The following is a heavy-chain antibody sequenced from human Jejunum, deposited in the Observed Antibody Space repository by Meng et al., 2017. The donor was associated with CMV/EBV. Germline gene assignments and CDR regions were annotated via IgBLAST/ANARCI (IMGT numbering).Heavy chain of an antibody. V-gene: IGHV1-18*01. Sequence: SCKASCYTFASYGFSWVRQAPGQGLEWVGWISANTVKTNYAQKFEGRVTMTTDTSTSTAYMELRSLTSDDTGVYYCARVFSIGWFDPWGQGTLVTVSS. CDR1: CYTFASYG. J-gene: IGHJ5*02. D-gene: IGHD3-10*01. CDR2: ISANTVKT. CDR3: ARVFSIGWFDP.